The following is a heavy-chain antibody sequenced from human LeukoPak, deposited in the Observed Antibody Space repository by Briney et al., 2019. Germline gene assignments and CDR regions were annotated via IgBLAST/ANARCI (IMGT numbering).Heavy chain of an antibody. CDR3: ARALGEVDAFDI. J-gene: IGHJ3*02. V-gene: IGHV4-39*07. CDR2: IYYSGST. CDR1: GGSISSSSYY. Sequence: SETLSLTCTVSGGSISSSSYYWGWIRQPPGKGLEWIGSIYYSGSTYYNPSLKSRVTISVDRSKNQFSLKLSSVTAADTAVYYCARALGEVDAFDIWGQGTMVTVSS.